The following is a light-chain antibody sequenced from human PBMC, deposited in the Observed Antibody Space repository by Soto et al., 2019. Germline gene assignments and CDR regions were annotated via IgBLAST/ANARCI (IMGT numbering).Light chain of an antibody. CDR2: AAS. Sequence: EVVMTQSPATLSVSPGERATLSCRASQNVSSNLAWFQQKPGQAPRLLIYAASTRATGLPARFSGSASGSDFTLTISSLQSEDSAIYYCQQYNNSPRTFGQGTKVEI. V-gene: IGKV3-15*01. CDR3: QQYNNSPRT. CDR1: QNVSSN. J-gene: IGKJ1*01.